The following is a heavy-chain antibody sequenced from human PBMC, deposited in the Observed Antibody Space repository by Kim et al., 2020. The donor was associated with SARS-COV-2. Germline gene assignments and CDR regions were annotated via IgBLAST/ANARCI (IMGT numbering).Heavy chain of an antibody. Sequence: GGSLRLSCAASGFTFSSYEMNWVRQAPGKGLEWVSYISSSGSTIYYADSVKGRFTISRDNAKNSLYLQMNSLRAEDTAVYYCARDQSAMSDYGDYEGGGVFDYWGQGTLVTVSS. CDR1: GFTFSSYE. V-gene: IGHV3-48*03. CDR2: ISSSGSTI. D-gene: IGHD4-17*01. J-gene: IGHJ4*02. CDR3: ARDQSAMSDYGDYEGGGVFDY.